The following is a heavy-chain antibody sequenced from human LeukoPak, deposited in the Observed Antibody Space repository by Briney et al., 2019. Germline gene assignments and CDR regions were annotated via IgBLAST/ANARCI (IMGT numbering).Heavy chain of an antibody. CDR2: IYYSGST. D-gene: IGHD2-21*02. Sequence: SETLSLTCTVSGGSISSYYWSWIRQPPGKGLEWIGYIYYSGSTNYTPSLKSRVTISVDTSKNQFSLKLSSVTAADTAVYYCARGGRLNWFDPWGQGTLVTVSS. CDR1: GGSISSYY. J-gene: IGHJ5*02. V-gene: IGHV4-59*01. CDR3: ARGGRLNWFDP.